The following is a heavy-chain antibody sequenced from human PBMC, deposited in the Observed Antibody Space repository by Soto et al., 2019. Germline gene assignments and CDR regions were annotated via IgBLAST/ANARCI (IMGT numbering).Heavy chain of an antibody. CDR2: ISAYNGNT. V-gene: IGHV1-18*01. D-gene: IGHD1-26*01. J-gene: IGHJ4*02. Sequence: ASVKFSCKASGGTFSSYAISWVRQAPGQGLEWMGWISAYNGNTNYAQKLQGRVTMTTDTSTSTAYMELRSLRSDDTAVYYCAREALSRGSYGYWGQGTLVTVSS. CDR1: GGTFSSYA. CDR3: AREALSRGSYGY.